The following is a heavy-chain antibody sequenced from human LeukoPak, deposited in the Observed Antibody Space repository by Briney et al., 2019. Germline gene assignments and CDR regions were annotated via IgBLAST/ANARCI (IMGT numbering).Heavy chain of an antibody. Sequence: PGGSLRLSCAASGFTFSSYAMSWVRQAPGKGLEWVSAISGSGGSTYYADSVKGRFTISRDNSKNTLYLQMNGLRAEDTAVYYCAKSEGTIVRGVIIRPYYFDYWGQGTLVTVSS. J-gene: IGHJ4*02. V-gene: IGHV3-23*01. CDR1: GFTFSSYA. D-gene: IGHD3-10*01. CDR3: AKSEGTIVRGVIIRPYYFDY. CDR2: ISGSGGST.